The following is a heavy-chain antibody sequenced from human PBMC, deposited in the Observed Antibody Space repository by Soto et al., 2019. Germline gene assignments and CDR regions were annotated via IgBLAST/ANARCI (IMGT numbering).Heavy chain of an antibody. Sequence: GGSLRLSCAASGFTFSSYAMSWVRQAPGKGLEWDSAISGSGGSTYYTDSVKGRFTISRDNSKNTLYLQMNSVRAEYTAVYYCAKAMSAADAFDIWGQGTMVTVSS. CDR2: ISGSGGST. CDR3: AKAMSAADAFDI. CDR1: GFTFSSYA. V-gene: IGHV3-23*01. J-gene: IGHJ3*02. D-gene: IGHD6-13*01.